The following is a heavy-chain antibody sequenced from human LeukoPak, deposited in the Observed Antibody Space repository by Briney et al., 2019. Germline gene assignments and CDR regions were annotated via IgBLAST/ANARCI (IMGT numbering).Heavy chain of an antibody. Sequence: PGGSLRLSCAASGFTFSSYEMNWVRQAPGKGLEWISYISASGTLTHYADSVEGRFAISRDNAKNSLYLQMNSLRAEDTAVYYCAKDVSRILTGARNYFDSWGQGTLVTVSS. CDR3: AKDVSRILTGARNYFDS. V-gene: IGHV3-48*03. CDR2: ISASGTLT. J-gene: IGHJ4*02. CDR1: GFTFSSYE. D-gene: IGHD3-9*01.